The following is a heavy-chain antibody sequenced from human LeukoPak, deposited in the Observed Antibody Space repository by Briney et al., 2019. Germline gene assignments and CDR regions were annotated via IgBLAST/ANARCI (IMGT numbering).Heavy chain of an antibody. Sequence: ASVKVSCKASGGTFSSYAISWVRQAPGQGLEWMGGIIPIFGTANYAQKFQGRVTITTDESTSTAYMELTGLRSDDTAIYYCARARGYFDSSGYPSYHFDIWGQGTQVTVST. J-gene: IGHJ4*02. V-gene: IGHV1-69*05. CDR3: ARARGYFDSSGYPSYHFDI. CDR1: GGTFSSYA. CDR2: IIPIFGTA. D-gene: IGHD3-22*01.